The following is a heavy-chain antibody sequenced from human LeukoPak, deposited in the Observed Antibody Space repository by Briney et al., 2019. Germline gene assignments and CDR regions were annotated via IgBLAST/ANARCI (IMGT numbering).Heavy chain of an antibody. J-gene: IGHJ6*02. CDR2: MYYSGST. CDR3: ARHKGGTYYYYYGMDV. CDR1: GGSISSSTYY. V-gene: IGHV4-39*01. Sequence: KPSETLSLTCIVSGGSISSSTYYWGWIRQPPGKGLEWIGSMYYSGSTYYNPSLKSRVTISVDTSKNQLSLKLSSVTAADTAVYYCARHKGGTYYYYYGMDVWGQGTTVTASS.